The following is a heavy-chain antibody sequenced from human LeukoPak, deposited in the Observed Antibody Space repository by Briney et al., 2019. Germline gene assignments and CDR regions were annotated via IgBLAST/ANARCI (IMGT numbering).Heavy chain of an antibody. CDR3: ARGSISGTRIYYYYYLDV. V-gene: IGHV1-18*01. D-gene: IGHD1-20*01. CDR2: ISAYNGNT. Sequence: ASVKVSCKASGYTFTSYGISWVRQAPGPGLEWMGWISAYNGNTNYAQKLQGRVTMTTDTSTSTAYMELRSLRSEDTAVYFCARGSISGTRIYYYYYLDVWGKGTTVTISS. J-gene: IGHJ6*03. CDR1: GYTFTSYG.